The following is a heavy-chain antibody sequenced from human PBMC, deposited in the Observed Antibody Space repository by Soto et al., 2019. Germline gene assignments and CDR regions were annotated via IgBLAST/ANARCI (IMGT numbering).Heavy chain of an antibody. D-gene: IGHD1-26*01. CDR1: DDAFNSGHYY. CDR2: TYYTGST. CDR3: ARVSGSYYYGMDV. J-gene: IGHJ6*02. V-gene: IGHV4-30-4*01. Sequence: SETLSLTCTVSDDAFNSGHYYWSWIRQPPGKGLEWIGYTYYTGSTFYNPSLKSRVTISIDSSNNQFSVKLDSVTAADTALYYCARVSGSYYYGMDVWGQGTTVT.